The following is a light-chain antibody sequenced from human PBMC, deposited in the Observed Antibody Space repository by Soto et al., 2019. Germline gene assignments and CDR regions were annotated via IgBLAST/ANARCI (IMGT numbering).Light chain of an antibody. CDR3: QQYHRSPCT. CDR2: GAS. V-gene: IGKV3-15*01. Sequence: EIQMSQSPATLSASLGDRVTLSCRASQSVSSNLAWYQQKPGQAPRLLIYGASTRAPGIPARFSGSGSGTELTLTISSLQSEDFAIYYCQQYHRSPCTFGQGTNVEIK. CDR1: QSVSSN. J-gene: IGKJ1*01.